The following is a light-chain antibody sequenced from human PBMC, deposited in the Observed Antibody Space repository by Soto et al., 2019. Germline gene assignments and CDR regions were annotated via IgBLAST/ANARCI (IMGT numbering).Light chain of an antibody. J-gene: IGKJ1*01. CDR3: QQRTSWPRT. CDR2: DAS. Sequence: EIVLTQSPATLSLSPGERATLSCRASQSVSSYLAWYQQKPGQAPRLLIYDASNRATGILARFSGSGSGTDFTLTISSLEPEDFAVYYCQQRTSWPRTFGQGTKVDIK. CDR1: QSVSSY. V-gene: IGKV3-11*01.